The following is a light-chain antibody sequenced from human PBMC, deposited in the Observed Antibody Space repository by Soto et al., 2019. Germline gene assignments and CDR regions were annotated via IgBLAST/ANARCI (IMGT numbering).Light chain of an antibody. CDR1: QSISSW. CDR2: KAS. Sequence: DIQMTQSPSTLSASVGDRVTITCRASQSISSWLAWYQQKPGRAPKLLIYKASNLGSGVPSRFSGSGSGTEFTLTISSLQPDDFATYYCQQYNSLWTFGQGTNVEIK. V-gene: IGKV1-5*03. J-gene: IGKJ1*01. CDR3: QQYNSLWT.